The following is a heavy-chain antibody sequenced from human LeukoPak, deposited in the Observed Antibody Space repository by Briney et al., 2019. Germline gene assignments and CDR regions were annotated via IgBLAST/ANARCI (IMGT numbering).Heavy chain of an antibody. V-gene: IGHV1-69*04. Sequence: SVKVSCKASGGTFSSYAISWVRQAPGQGLEWMGRIIPILGIANYAQKFQGRVTITADKSTSTAYMELSSLRSEDTAVYYCARVRDDGGGNYGMDVWGQGTTVTVSS. D-gene: IGHD4-23*01. CDR2: IIPILGIA. J-gene: IGHJ6*02. CDR1: GGTFSSYA. CDR3: ARVRDDGGGNYGMDV.